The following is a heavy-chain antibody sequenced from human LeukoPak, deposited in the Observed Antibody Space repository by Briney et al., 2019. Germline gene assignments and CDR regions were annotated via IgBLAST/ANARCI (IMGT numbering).Heavy chain of an antibody. CDR1: GYTFTSYD. CDR2: INPNSGGT. CDR3: ARDGYYGHFDY. J-gene: IGHJ4*02. V-gene: IGHV1-2*02. Sequence: ASVKVSCKASGYTFTSYDINWVRQATGQGLEWMGWINPNSGGTNYAQKFQGRVTMTRDTSISTAYMELSRLRSDDTAVYYCARDGYYGHFDYWGQGTLVTVSS. D-gene: IGHD3-10*01.